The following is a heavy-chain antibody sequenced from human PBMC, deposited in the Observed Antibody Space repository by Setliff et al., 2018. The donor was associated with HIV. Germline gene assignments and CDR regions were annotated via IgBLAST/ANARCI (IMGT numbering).Heavy chain of an antibody. CDR1: GFAFSTYA. CDR3: VRTIGNWGPGNH. V-gene: IGHV3-23*01. Sequence: GGSLRLSCATSGFAFSTYAMNWVRQAPGKGLEWVSVIGGSGVSTYYAESGKGRFIISRDNSKNTLYLEMNSLRVEDTAVYYCVRTIGNWGPGNHWGQGTLVTVSS. CDR2: IGGSGVST. D-gene: IGHD3-10*01. J-gene: IGHJ5*02.